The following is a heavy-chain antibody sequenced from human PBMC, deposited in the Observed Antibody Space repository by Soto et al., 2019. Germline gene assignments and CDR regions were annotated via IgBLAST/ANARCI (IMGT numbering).Heavy chain of an antibody. CDR2: IKSKTDGGTT. V-gene: IGHV3-15*07. Sequence: PGGSLRLSCAASGFTFSNAWMNWVRQAPGKGLEWVGRIKSKTDGGTTDYAAPVKGRFTISRDDSKNTLYLQMNSLKTEDTAVYYCTTHASGSYFYYYGMDVWGQGTTVTVSS. CDR3: TTHASGSYFYYYGMDV. CDR1: GFTFSNAW. D-gene: IGHD1-26*01. J-gene: IGHJ6*02.